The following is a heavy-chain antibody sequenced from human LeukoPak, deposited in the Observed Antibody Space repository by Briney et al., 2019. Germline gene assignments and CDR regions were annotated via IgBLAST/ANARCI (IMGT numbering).Heavy chain of an antibody. CDR2: IIPIFGTA. D-gene: IGHD2-2*01. CDR1: GGTFSSYA. CDR3: AGGKVVPAAGPVDY. V-gene: IGHV1-69*13. J-gene: IGHJ4*02. Sequence: SVKVSCKASGGTFSSYAISWVRQAPGQGLEWMGGIIPIFGTANYAQKFQGRVTITADESTSTAYMELSSLRSEDTAVYYCAGGKVVPAAGPVDYWGQGTLVTVSS.